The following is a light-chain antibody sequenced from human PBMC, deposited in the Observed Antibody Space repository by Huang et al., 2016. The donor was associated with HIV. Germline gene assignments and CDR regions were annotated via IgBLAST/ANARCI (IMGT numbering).Light chain of an antibody. CDR2: EAS. CDR1: QTISTY. J-gene: IGKJ2*01. CDR3: QQRNNWPPTYT. Sequence: DIVLTQSPASLSLSPGERATLSCRASQTISTYLACYQQKPGQSPRLLIYEASSRATGIPARFRGSGSGTDFTLTINNLEPEDSAVYYCQQRNNWPPTYTFGQGTKLEIK. V-gene: IGKV3-11*01.